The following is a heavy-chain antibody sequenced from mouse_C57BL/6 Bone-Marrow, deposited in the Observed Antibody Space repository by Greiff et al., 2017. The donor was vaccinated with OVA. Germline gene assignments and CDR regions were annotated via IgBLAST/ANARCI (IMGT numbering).Heavy chain of an antibody. CDR1: GYSITSGYY. J-gene: IGHJ1*03. D-gene: IGHD1-1*01. Sequence: ESGPGLVKPSQSLSLTCSVTGYSITSGYYWNWIRQFPGNKLEWMGYISYDGSNNYNPSLKNRISITRDTSKNQFFLKLNSVTTEDTATYYCARDYYGSPYWYFDVWGTGTTVTVSS. CDR2: ISYDGSN. CDR3: ARDYYGSPYWYFDV. V-gene: IGHV3-6*01.